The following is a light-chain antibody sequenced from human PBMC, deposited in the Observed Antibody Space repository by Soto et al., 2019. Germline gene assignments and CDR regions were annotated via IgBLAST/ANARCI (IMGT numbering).Light chain of an antibody. CDR1: SSDVGSYNL. J-gene: IGLJ1*01. CDR2: EGS. Sequence: QSALTQPASVSGSPGQSITISCTGTSSDVGSYNLVSWYQQHPGKAPKLMIYEGSKRPSGVSNRFSGSKSGNTASLTISGLQAEDEADYYCCSYAGSSPVFGTGTKVTAL. V-gene: IGLV2-23*03. CDR3: CSYAGSSPV.